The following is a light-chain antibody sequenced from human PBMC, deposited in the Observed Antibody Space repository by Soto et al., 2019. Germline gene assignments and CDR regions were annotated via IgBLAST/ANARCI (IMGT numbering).Light chain of an antibody. V-gene: IGLV1-44*01. CDR1: SSNIGTYT. Sequence: QSVLTQQPSVSETPGQRVTISCSGSSSNIGTYTLNWYQHLPGTAPKLLYSSYDQRPSGVADRFSGSKSGTSGSLAISGLQAEDEADYYSAAWDDRLNGVVFGGGTQLTVL. CDR3: AAWDDRLNGVV. J-gene: IGLJ2*01. CDR2: SYD.